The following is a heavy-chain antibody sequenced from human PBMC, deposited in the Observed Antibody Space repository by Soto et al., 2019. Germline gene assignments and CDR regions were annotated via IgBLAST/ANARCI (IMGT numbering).Heavy chain of an antibody. D-gene: IGHD5-18*01. CDR1: GYTFTGYY. J-gene: IGHJ6*03. CDR2: INPNSGGT. CDR3: ARDGQDTAMVTPYYYYYMDV. V-gene: IGHV1-2*04. Sequence: QVPLVQSGAEVKKPGASVKVSCKASGYTFTGYYMHWVRQAPGQGLEWMGWINPNSGGTNYAQKFQGWVTMTRDTSISTAYMELSRLRSDDTAVYYCARDGQDTAMVTPYYYYYMDVWGKGTTVTVSS.